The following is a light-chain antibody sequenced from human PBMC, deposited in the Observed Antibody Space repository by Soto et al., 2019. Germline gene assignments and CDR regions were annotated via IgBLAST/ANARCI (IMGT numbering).Light chain of an antibody. CDR2: GVS. Sequence: EMVLTQSPGTLSLSPGERATLSCRASQSVSSSHLAWYQQTPGQAPRLLIYGVSSSATGIPDMFSGSGSGTAFTLTKSRLEPEDFAVYYCQQYGSSPITFGQGTKVEVK. V-gene: IGKV3-20*01. CDR3: QQYGSSPIT. J-gene: IGKJ1*01. CDR1: QSVSSSH.